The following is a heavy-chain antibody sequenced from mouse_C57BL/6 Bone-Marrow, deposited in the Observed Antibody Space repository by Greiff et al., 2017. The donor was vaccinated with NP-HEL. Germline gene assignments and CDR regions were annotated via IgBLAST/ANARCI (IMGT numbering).Heavy chain of an antibody. J-gene: IGHJ2*01. V-gene: IGHV5-6*01. Sequence: EVKLVESGGDLVKPGGSLKLSCAASGFTFSSYGMSWVRQTPDKRLEWVATISSGGSYTYYPDSVKGRFTISRDNAKNTLYLQMSSLKAEDTAMYYCARPIYYGYGDFDDWGKGTTLTVSS. CDR1: GFTFSSYG. D-gene: IGHD2-2*01. CDR2: ISSGGSYT. CDR3: ARPIYYGYGDFDD.